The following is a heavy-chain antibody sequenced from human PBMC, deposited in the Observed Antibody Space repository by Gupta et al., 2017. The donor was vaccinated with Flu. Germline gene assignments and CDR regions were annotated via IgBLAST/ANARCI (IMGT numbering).Heavy chain of an antibody. V-gene: IGHV3-23*01. Sequence: EVQLLESGGGLIQRGGSLRLSCAASGFTFSDYAMIWVRHTPGKGLEWVSGISGSGSSTYYADSVKGRFTVSRDNSKNTMFLQMNSLRTEDTAVYYCAKDLSWIQMYNDAREMWGQGTMVTVSS. CDR1: GFTFSDYA. CDR2: ISGSGSST. CDR3: AKDLSWIQMYNDAREM. D-gene: IGHD5-18*01. J-gene: IGHJ3*02.